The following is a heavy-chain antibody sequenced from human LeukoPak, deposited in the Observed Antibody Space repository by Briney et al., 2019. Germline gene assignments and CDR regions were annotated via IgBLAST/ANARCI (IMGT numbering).Heavy chain of an antibody. CDR2: IYYSGNT. CDR3: ARTYGEYDDVFDV. D-gene: IGHD4-17*01. Sequence: SETLSLTCTVSGGSISSSTYYWGWIRQPPGKGLEWIGSIYYSGNTYHYPSLKSRVTIFVDTSKNQFSRKLSSVTATDTAVYYCARTYGEYDDVFDVWGQGTMVTVSS. J-gene: IGHJ3*01. V-gene: IGHV4-39*01. CDR1: GGSISSSTYY.